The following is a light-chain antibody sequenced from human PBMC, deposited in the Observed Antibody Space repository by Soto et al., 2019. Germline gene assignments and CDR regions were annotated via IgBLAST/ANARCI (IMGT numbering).Light chain of an antibody. CDR2: WAS. CDR1: QSLLYSSDNKNY. Sequence: DIVMTQSPDSLAVSLGERATINCKSSQSLLYSSDNKNYLVWYQQKPGQPAKLLIYWASTRESGVPDLFRGSGSGRDSTLTISSLQADDGAVYYCQQYYSSPRTFGQGTKVEIK. CDR3: QQYYSSPRT. V-gene: IGKV4-1*01. J-gene: IGKJ1*01.